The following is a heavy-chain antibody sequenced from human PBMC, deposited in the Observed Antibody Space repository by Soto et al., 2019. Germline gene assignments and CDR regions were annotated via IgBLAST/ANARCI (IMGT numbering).Heavy chain of an antibody. V-gene: IGHV1-3*01. CDR2: INAGNGNT. D-gene: IGHD3-22*01. CDR1: GYTFTSYA. CDR3: AREVQSLQTYYYDSSGYYYFDY. J-gene: IGHJ4*02. Sequence: GASVKVSCKASGYTFTSYAMHWVRQAPGQRLEWMGWINAGNGNTKYSQKFQGRVTITRDTSASTAYMELSSLRSEDTAVYYCAREVQSLQTYYYDSSGYYYFDYWGQGTLVTVSS.